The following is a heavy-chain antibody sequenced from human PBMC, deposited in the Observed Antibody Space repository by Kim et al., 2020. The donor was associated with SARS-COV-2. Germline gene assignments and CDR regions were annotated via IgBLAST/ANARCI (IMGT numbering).Heavy chain of an antibody. Sequence: SETLSLTCTVSGGSISTYFWSWIRQPPGKGLEWIGCIYYSGSITYNPSLKSRVTISVDTSKNQFSLNLNSLTAADTAVYYCARTTSASGLDYWGQGTLVSVSS. CDR1: GGSISTYF. CDR3: ARTTSASGLDY. D-gene: IGHD1-1*01. V-gene: IGHV4-59*01. J-gene: IGHJ4*02. CDR2: IYYSGSI.